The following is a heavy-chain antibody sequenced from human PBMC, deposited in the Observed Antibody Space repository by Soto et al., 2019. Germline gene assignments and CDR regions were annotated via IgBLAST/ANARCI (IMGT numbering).Heavy chain of an antibody. D-gene: IGHD2-15*01. CDR2: IAPGADYT. CDR1: GFTFNIHA. V-gene: IGHV3-23*01. CDR3: AWDYCSGGTCHSSEYFQH. Sequence: EVQLLESGGRLVQPGGSLRLSCAASGFTFNIHAMSWVRQAPGKGLQWVSTIAPGADYTNYAESVRGRFAISRDNSRNPVYLHMNNLRAEDTAVYYCAWDYCSGGTCHSSEYFQHWGQGTLVTVSP. J-gene: IGHJ1*01.